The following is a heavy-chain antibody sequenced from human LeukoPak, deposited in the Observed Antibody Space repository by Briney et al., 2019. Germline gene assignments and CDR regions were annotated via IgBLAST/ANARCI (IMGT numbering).Heavy chain of an antibody. V-gene: IGHV3-30-3*01. J-gene: IGHJ4*02. Sequence: GGSLRLSCAASGFTFSSYAMHWVRQAPGKGLEWVAVISYDGSNKYYADSVKGRFTISRDNSKNTLYLQMNSLRAEDTAVYYCAKAMVRGVIIAHDYWGQGTLVTVSS. D-gene: IGHD3-10*01. CDR2: ISYDGSNK. CDR1: GFTFSSYA. CDR3: AKAMVRGVIIAHDY.